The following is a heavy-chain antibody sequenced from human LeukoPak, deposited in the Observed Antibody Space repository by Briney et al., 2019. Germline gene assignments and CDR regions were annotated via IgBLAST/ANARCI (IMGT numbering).Heavy chain of an antibody. CDR2: IIPIFGTA. Sequence: SVKVSCKASGGTFSSYAISWVRQAPGQGLERMGGIIPIFGTANYAQKFQGRVTITTDESTSIAYMELSSLRSEDTAVYYCARVDVVVKRAFDIWGQGTMVTVSS. CDR1: GGTFSSYA. J-gene: IGHJ3*02. V-gene: IGHV1-69*05. CDR3: ARVDVVVKRAFDI. D-gene: IGHD3-22*01.